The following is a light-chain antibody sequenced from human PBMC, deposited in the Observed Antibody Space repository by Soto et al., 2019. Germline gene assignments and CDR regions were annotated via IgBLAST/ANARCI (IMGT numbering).Light chain of an antibody. V-gene: IGKV1-39*01. CDR3: QQSYSALWT. CDR1: QSISSS. CDR2: AAS. Sequence: DIQMTQSPSSLSASVGDRVTITCRASQSISSSLNWYQQKPGKAPKLLIYAASSLQSVVPSRFSGSGSGTDFTLTISSLQPEDFATYYCQQSYSALWTFGQGTKVEIK. J-gene: IGKJ1*01.